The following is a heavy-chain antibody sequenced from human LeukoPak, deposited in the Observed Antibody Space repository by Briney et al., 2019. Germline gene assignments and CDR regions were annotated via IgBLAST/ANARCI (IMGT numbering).Heavy chain of an antibody. CDR2: ISSSSNTI. CDR1: GFTFTSYT. CDR3: ATVPQEGVRFLY. J-gene: IGHJ4*02. V-gene: IGHV3-48*01. Sequence: HSGGSLRLSCAASGFTFTSYTMNWVRQAPGKGLEWVSYISSSSNTIYYADSVKGRFTISRDNAKNSLYLQMNSLRAEDTAVYYCATVPQEGVRFLYWGQGTLVTVSS. D-gene: IGHD3-3*01.